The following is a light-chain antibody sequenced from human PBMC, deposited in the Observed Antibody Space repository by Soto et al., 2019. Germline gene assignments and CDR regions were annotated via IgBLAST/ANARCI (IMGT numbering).Light chain of an antibody. V-gene: IGKV1-5*03. Sequence: DIQMTQSPSTLSASVGHRVTITCRASQSISSWLAWYQQKPGKAPKLRIYKASSLESGVPSRFSGSGSGTEFTLAISSLQPDDFATYYCQQYNSYWTFGQGTKVEIK. J-gene: IGKJ1*01. CDR2: KAS. CDR3: QQYNSYWT. CDR1: QSISSW.